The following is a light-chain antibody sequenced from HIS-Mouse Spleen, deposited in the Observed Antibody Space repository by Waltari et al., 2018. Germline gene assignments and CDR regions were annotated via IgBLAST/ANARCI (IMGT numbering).Light chain of an antibody. Sequence: SYVLTQPPSVSVAPGKTARITCGGNKIGSKSVHCYQQKPGQAPVLAVYDDSDRPSGIPERFSGSNSGNTATLTISRVEAGDEADYYCQVWDSSSDHVVFGGGTKLTVL. CDR2: DDS. CDR1: KIGSKS. J-gene: IGLJ2*01. CDR3: QVWDSSSDHVV. V-gene: IGLV3-21*03.